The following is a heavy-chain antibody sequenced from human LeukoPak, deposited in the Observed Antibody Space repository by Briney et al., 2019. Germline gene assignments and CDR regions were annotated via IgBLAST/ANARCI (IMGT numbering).Heavy chain of an antibody. Sequence: SETLSLTCAVYGGSFSGYYWSWIRQPPGKGLEWIGEINHSGSTNYNPSLKSRVTISVDTSKNQFSLKLSSVTAADTAVYYCAGDRYSSSWYALGMDVWGQGTTVTVSS. J-gene: IGHJ6*02. D-gene: IGHD6-13*01. CDR3: AGDRYSSSWYALGMDV. CDR1: GGSFSGYY. CDR2: INHSGST. V-gene: IGHV4-34*01.